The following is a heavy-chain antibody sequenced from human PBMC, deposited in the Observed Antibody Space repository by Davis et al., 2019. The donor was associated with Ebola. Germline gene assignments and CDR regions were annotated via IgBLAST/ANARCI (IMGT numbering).Heavy chain of an antibody. Sequence: AASVKVSCKASGGSINNYAVSWVRQAPGQGLEWMGGIIPLFGTTNYAQKFRGRVMITADKSTRIANMELNSLTSEDTAVYYCAGGDFWSGQFDYWGQGTLVTVSS. D-gene: IGHD3-3*01. CDR3: AGGDFWSGQFDY. CDR1: GGSINNYA. CDR2: IIPLFGTT. V-gene: IGHV1-69*06. J-gene: IGHJ4*02.